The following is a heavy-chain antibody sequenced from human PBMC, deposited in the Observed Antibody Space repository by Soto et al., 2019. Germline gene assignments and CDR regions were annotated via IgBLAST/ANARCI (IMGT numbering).Heavy chain of an antibody. CDR1: GDSVSSNSAA. CDR2: TYYRSKWYN. V-gene: IGHV6-1*01. CDR3: AREDRRAGLYYYYCGMDV. J-gene: IGHJ6*02. D-gene: IGHD6-19*01. Sequence: SQTLSLTCPISGDSVSSNSAAWNWIRQSPSRGLEWLGRTYYRSKWYNDYAVSVKSRITINPDTSKNQFSLQLNSVTPEDTAVYYCAREDRRAGLYYYYCGMDVWGQGTTVTVYS.